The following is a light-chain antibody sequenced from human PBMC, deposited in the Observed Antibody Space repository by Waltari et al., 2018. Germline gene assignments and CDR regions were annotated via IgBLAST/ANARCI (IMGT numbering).Light chain of an antibody. CDR1: QSRQHFNGNNY. CDR2: LGS. J-gene: IGKJ1*01. CDR3: MQGLQTPWT. V-gene: IGKV2-28*01. Sequence: DIGMTQSPLSLAVTPGEPASISCRSSQSRQHFNGNNYLDWYLQKPGQPPQLLIYLGSTRASGVPDRVSGRGSGTYFTLKISRVEAEDVGVYYCMQGLQTPWTFGQGTKVEIK.